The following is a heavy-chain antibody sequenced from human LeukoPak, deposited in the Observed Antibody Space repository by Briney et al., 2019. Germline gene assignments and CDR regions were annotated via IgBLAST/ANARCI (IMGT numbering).Heavy chain of an antibody. CDR3: ARLSSNWPYYLDY. CDR1: GDSISSYY. CDR2: IYYSGST. D-gene: IGHD6-13*01. J-gene: IGHJ4*02. V-gene: IGHV4-59*01. Sequence: SETLSLTCTVSGDSISSYYWSWIRQPPGKGLEWIGYIYYSGSTNYNPSLKSRVTISVDTSKNQFSLRMSSVNAEDTAVYYCARLSSNWPYYLDYWGQGTLVTVSS.